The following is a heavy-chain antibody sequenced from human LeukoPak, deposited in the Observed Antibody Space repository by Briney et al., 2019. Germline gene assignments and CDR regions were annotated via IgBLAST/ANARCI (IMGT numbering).Heavy chain of an antibody. CDR3: AKDQDIVVVPAAMGAFDY. V-gene: IGHV3-30*02. J-gene: IGHJ4*02. D-gene: IGHD2-2*01. CDR2: IRYDGSNK. CDR1: GFTFSSYG. Sequence: GGSLRLTCAASGFTFSSYGMHWVGQAPGEGLEWVSFIRYDGSNKYYADSVKGRFTISRDNSKNTLYLQMNSLRAEDTAVYYCAKDQDIVVVPAAMGAFDYWGQGTLITVSS.